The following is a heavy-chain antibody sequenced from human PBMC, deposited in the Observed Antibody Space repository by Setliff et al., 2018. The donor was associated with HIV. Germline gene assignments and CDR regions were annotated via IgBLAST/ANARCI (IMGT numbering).Heavy chain of an antibody. CDR2: ISGSGGTI. CDR3: ARQPNNNGEYSSGWYARNWFDP. CDR1: GFTFSTYE. J-gene: IGHJ5*02. D-gene: IGHD6-19*01. Sequence: LRLSCAASGFTFSTYEMNWVRQAPGKGLEWVSYISGSGGTIYYADSVKGRFTISRDNAKKSLYLQVNSLRAEDTAVYYCARQPNNNGEYSSGWYARNWFDPWGQGTLVTVSS. V-gene: IGHV3-48*03.